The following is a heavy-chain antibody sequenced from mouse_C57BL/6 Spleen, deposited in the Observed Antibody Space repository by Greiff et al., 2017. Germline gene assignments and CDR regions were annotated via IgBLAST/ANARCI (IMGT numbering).Heavy chain of an antibody. CDR2: IDPATGGT. V-gene: IGHV1-15*01. D-gene: IGHD2-1*01. J-gene: IGHJ2*01. CDR3: TRRDGNYDY. CDR1: GYTFTDYE. Sequence: QVQLQQSGAELVRPGASVTLSCKASGYTFTDYEMHWVKQTPVHGLEWIGAIDPATGGTAYNQKFKGKAILTADKSSSTAYMELRSLTSEDSAVYYCTRRDGNYDYWGQGTTLTVSS.